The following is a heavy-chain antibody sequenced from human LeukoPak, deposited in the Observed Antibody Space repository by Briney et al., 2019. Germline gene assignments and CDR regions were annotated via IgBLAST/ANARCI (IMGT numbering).Heavy chain of an antibody. J-gene: IGHJ4*02. Sequence: GGSLRLSCAAPGFTFTTYWMTWVRQAPGKGLEWVANIKQDGSEKYYVESVKGRFTISRDNAKNSLYLQMNSLRAEDTAVYYCARGKGKDYWGQGTLVTVSS. CDR2: IKQDGSEK. CDR3: ARGKGKDY. V-gene: IGHV3-7*04. CDR1: GFTFTTYW.